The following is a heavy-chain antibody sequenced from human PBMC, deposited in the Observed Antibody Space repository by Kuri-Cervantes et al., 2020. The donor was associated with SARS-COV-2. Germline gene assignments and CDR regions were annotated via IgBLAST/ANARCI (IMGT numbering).Heavy chain of an antibody. CDR1: GFSFSTYA. CDR3: AIDPRTVATRLPGY. J-gene: IGHJ4*02. CDR2: ISSESAYI. D-gene: IGHD5-12*01. Sequence: GESLKISCATSGFSFSTYAMTWVRQARGKGLEWVSSISSESAYIYYAESVRGRFAISRDNARKSVYLQMNGLRAEDTAVYYCAIDPRTVATRLPGYWGQGTLVTVSS. V-gene: IGHV3-21*01.